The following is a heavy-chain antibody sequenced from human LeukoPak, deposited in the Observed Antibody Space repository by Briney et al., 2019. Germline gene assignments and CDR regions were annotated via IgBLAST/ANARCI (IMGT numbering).Heavy chain of an antibody. Sequence: GGSLRLSCAASGFTFSNYWMHWVRQVPGKGLVWVSRINSDGSSTSYADSVKGRFTISRDNAKNTLYLQMNSLRAEDTAVYYCARDPGGSYYDYWGQGTLVTVSS. CDR3: ARDPGGSYYDY. J-gene: IGHJ4*02. D-gene: IGHD1-26*01. CDR2: INSDGSST. CDR1: GFTFSNYW. V-gene: IGHV3-74*01.